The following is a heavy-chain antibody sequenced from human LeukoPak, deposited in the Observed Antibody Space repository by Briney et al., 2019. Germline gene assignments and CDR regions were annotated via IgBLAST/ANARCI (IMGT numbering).Heavy chain of an antibody. CDR1: GFTFSSYS. J-gene: IGHJ6*02. CDR2: ISSSSSYI. V-gene: IGHV3-21*01. CDR3: ARAKGIAAAGRPSYYYYGMDV. D-gene: IGHD6-13*01. Sequence: PGGSLRLSCAASGFTFSSYSMNWVRQAPGKGLEWVSSISSSSSYIYYADSVKGRFTISRDNAKNSLYLQMNSLRAEDTAVYYCARAKGIAAAGRPSYYYYGMDVWGQGTTVTVSS.